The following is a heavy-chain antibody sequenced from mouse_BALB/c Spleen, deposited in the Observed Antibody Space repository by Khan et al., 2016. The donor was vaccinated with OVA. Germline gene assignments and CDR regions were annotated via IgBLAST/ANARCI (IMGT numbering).Heavy chain of an antibody. D-gene: IGHD1-1*01. CDR3: ARGNYYGSSSWFGY. V-gene: IGHV1-9*01. CDR1: GYTFSSYW. J-gene: IGHJ3*01. Sequence: QMQLEESGAELMKPGASVKMSCKATGYTFSSYWIGWVKQRPGHGLEWIAEILPGSGSTNYNEKFKGKATFTADTSSSTAYMQLSSLTSEDSAVYYCARGNYYGSSSWFGYWGQGTLVTVSA. CDR2: ILPGSGST.